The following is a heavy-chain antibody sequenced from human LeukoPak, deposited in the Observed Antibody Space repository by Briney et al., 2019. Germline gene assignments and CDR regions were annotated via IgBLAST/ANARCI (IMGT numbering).Heavy chain of an antibody. CDR3: AREHYYGSEPLAY. CDR1: GGTFSNYG. J-gene: IGHJ4*02. Sequence: ASVKVSCTASGGTFSNYGLTWVRQAPGQGLERMGGIIPMFGTTNYAQKFQGRVTIAADRSTNTAYMELRSLRSDDTAVYYCAREHYYGSEPLAYWGQGTLVTVSS. V-gene: IGHV1-69*06. CDR2: IIPMFGTT. D-gene: IGHD3-10*01.